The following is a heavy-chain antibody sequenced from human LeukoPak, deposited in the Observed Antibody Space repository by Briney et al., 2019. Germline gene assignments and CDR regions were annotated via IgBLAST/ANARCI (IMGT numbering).Heavy chain of an antibody. CDR1: GGSISSYY. CDR3: ARSTMHYYYGMDV. CDR2: IYYSGST. D-gene: IGHD5/OR15-5a*01. J-gene: IGHJ6*02. Sequence: PSETLSLTCTVSGGSISSYYWSWIRQPPGKGLEWIGYIYYSGSTNYNPSLKSRVTISVDTSKNQFSLKLSPVTAADTAVYYCARSTMHYYYGMDVWGQGTTVTVSS. V-gene: IGHV4-59*01.